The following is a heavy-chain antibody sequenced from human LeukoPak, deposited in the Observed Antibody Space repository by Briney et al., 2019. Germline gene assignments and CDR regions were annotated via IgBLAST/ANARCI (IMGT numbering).Heavy chain of an antibody. V-gene: IGHV4-4*07. CDR3: ARDAGYYDSSGYYWYY. J-gene: IGHJ4*02. Sequence: SETLSLTCTVSGGSISSYYWSWIRQPAGKGLEWIGRIYTSGSTNYNPSLKSRVTMSVDTSKNQFSLKLSSVTAADTAVYYCARDAGYYDSSGYYWYYWGQGTLVTVSS. CDR2: IYTSGST. CDR1: GGSISSYY. D-gene: IGHD3-22*01.